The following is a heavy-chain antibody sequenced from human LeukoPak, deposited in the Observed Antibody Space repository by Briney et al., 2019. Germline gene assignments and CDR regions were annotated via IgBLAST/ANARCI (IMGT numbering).Heavy chain of an antibody. J-gene: IGHJ4*02. D-gene: IGHD1-26*01. CDR1: GDSISSNSFY. CDR3: ASLSSVGATRVWGLDY. Sequence: SETLSLTCTVSGDSISSNSFYWGWIRQPPGKGLEWIGSIYYTGSIFYNPSLKSRVTISVDTSKNQVSLILTSVTAADTAVYYCASLSSVGATRVWGLDYWGQGTLVTVSS. CDR2: IYYTGSI. V-gene: IGHV4-39*01.